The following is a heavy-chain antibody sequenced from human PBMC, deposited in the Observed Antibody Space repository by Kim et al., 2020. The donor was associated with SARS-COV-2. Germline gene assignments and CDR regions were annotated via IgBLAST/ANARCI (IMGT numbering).Heavy chain of an antibody. Sequence: GGSLRLSCAASAFTFSGYGMHWVRQAPGKGLEWVAVIWPDGSNKYYADSVKGRFTISRDNSKKTLYLQMNSLRAEDTAVYYCARGDSSSWFPSLLDCWGQGTLVAVS. D-gene: IGHD6-13*01. CDR1: AFTFSGYG. V-gene: IGHV3-33*01. CDR2: IWPDGSNK. CDR3: ARGDSSSWFPSLLDC. J-gene: IGHJ4*02.